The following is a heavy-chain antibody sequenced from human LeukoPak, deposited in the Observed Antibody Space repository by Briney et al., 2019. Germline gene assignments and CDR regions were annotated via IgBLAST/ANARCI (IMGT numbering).Heavy chain of an antibody. Sequence: GGSLRLSCVASGFTFSDYWMSWVRQAPDKGLEWVAKIKQDGSEKYFVDSVKDRFTISRDNAKNSMVLQMNSLRVEDTAVYYCARDGYSSDWYSEYWGQGTLVTVSS. CDR1: GFTFSDYW. V-gene: IGHV3-7*01. J-gene: IGHJ4*02. CDR2: IKQDGSEK. CDR3: ARDGYSSDWYSEY. D-gene: IGHD6-19*01.